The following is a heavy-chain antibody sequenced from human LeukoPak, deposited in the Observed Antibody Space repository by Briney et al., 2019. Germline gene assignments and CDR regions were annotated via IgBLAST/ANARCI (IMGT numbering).Heavy chain of an antibody. V-gene: IGHV3-7*01. D-gene: IGHD3-3*01. J-gene: IGHJ4*02. CDR2: IKPDGVDK. CDR3: ASGSLWSGILDY. Sequence: NIKPDGVDKFYVYSVRGRFTIYRDNAKNSLYIQMNSLRAEDTAVYYCASGSLWSGILDYWGQGTLVIISS.